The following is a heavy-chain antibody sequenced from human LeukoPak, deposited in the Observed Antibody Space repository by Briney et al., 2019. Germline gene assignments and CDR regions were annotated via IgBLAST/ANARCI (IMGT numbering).Heavy chain of an antibody. CDR1: VGSISICNYY. CDR3: ARESAVRGAYYYYMDV. J-gene: IGHJ6*03. D-gene: IGHD3-10*01. Sequence: SETLSLTCTFSVGSISICNYYWSSIRQPAGKGLEWIGRIYTNRSTNYNPSLKSQVTISVDTSNNHFSLKLSSVTAGDTAVYYCARESAVRGAYYYYMDVWGKGTTVTISS. V-gene: IGHV4-61*02. CDR2: IYTNRST.